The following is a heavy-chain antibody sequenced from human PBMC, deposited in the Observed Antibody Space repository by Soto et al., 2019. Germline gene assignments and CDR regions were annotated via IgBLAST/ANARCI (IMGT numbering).Heavy chain of an antibody. CDR1: GYTFTGYY. V-gene: IGHV1-2*04. CDR3: ARGSHIVVVPAATVDPFDP. Sequence: ASVKVSCKASGYTFTGYYMHWVRQAPGQGLEWMGWINPNSGGTNYAQKFQGWVTMTRDTSISTAYMELSRLRSDDTAVYYCARGSHIVVVPAATVDPFDPWGQGTLVTVSS. CDR2: INPNSGGT. J-gene: IGHJ5*02. D-gene: IGHD2-2*01.